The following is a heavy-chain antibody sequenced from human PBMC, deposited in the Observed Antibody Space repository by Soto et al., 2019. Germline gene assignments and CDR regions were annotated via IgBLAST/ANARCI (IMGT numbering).Heavy chain of an antibody. J-gene: IGHJ4*02. CDR2: ISYDGSNK. V-gene: IGHV3-30*18. Sequence: PGGSLRLSCAASGFTFSSYGMHWVRQAPGKGLEWVAVISYDGSNKYYADSVKGRFTISRDNSKNTLYLQMNSLRAEDTAVYYCAKDPGNYEYIDFSGQGTLVTVSS. CDR3: AKDPGNYEYIDF. D-gene: IGHD4-4*01. CDR1: GFTFSSYG.